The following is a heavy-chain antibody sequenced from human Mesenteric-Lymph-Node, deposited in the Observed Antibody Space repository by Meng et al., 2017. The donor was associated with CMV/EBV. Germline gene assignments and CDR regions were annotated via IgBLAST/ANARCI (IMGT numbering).Heavy chain of an antibody. CDR2: INPNSGGT. CDR3: ARSWGLVATSPFVD. D-gene: IGHD5-12*01. J-gene: IGHJ4*02. V-gene: IGHV1-2*02. CDR1: GYTFTGYY. Sequence: ASVKVSCKASGYTFTGYYMHWVRQAPGQGLEWMGWINPNSGGTNYAQKFQGRVTLTRDTSISTAYMELIRLDSDDTAVYYCARSWGLVATSPFVDWGQGTLVTVSS.